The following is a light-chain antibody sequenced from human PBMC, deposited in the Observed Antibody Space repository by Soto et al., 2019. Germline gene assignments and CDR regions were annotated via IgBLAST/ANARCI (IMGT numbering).Light chain of an antibody. CDR3: QQYNSYSYT. CDR2: KAS. CDR1: QSISSW. J-gene: IGKJ2*01. V-gene: IGKV1-5*03. Sequence: DILMIQSPSTLSASVGDRVTITCRASQSISSWLAWYQQKPGKAPKLLIYKASSLESGVPSRFSGSGSGTEFTLTISSLQPDDFATYYCQQYNSYSYTFGQGTKVDIK.